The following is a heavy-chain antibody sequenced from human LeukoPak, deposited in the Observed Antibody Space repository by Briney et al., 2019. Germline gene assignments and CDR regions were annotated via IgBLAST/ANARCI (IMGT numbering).Heavy chain of an antibody. J-gene: IGHJ6*04. V-gene: IGHV1-18*01. CDR3: ARADIVVVPAALYYYYYGMDV. CDR1: GYTFTSYG. D-gene: IGHD2-2*01. Sequence: GASVKVSCKASGYTFTSYGISWVRQAPGQGLEWMGWISAYNGNTDYAQKLQGRVTMTTDTSTSTAYMELRSLRSDDTAVYYCARADIVVVPAALYYYYYGMDVWGKGTTVTVSS. CDR2: ISAYNGNT.